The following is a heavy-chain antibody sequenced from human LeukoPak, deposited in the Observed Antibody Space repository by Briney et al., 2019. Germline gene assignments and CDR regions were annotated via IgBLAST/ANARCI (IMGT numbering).Heavy chain of an antibody. CDR2: INPNSGGT. Sequence: ASVKVSCKASGYTFTGYYMHWVRQAPGQGLEWMGWINPNSGGTNYAQKFQGRVTMTRDTSISTAYMELSRLRSDDTAVYYCVRELTVAVAGSRSGLWGKVAPATIRREYYFDYWGQGTLVTVSS. D-gene: IGHD6-13*01. J-gene: IGHJ4*02. CDR1: GYTFTGYY. V-gene: IGHV1-2*02. CDR3: VRELTVAVAGSRSGLWGKVAPATIRREYYFDY.